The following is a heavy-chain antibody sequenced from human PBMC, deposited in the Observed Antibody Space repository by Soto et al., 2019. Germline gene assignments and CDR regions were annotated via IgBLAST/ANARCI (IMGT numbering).Heavy chain of an antibody. CDR2: ISYDGSNK. Sequence: PGGSLRLSCAASGFTLSRKGMHWVRQAPGRGLEWVAVISYDGSNKYYGDSVKGRFTISRDNSKHTVYLQMNSLRAEDTAVYYCAKDALTVAGPQRGSLDVWGQGTTVIVSS. CDR1: GFTLSRKG. V-gene: IGHV3-30*18. D-gene: IGHD6-19*01. J-gene: IGHJ6*02. CDR3: AKDALTVAGPQRGSLDV.